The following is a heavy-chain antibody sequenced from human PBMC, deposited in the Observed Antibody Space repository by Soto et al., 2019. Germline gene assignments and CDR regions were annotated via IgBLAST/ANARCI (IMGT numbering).Heavy chain of an antibody. J-gene: IGHJ5*02. D-gene: IGHD1-20*01. V-gene: IGHV1-69*01. CDR2: IIPIFGTA. CDR3: ARLSPNWNDPDWFDP. Sequence: QVQLVQSGAEVKNPGSSVKVSCKASGGTFSSYAISWVRQAPGQGLEWMGGIIPIFGTANYAQKFQGRVTITADESTSTAYMELSSLRAEDTDVYYCARLSPNWNDPDWFDPWGQGTLVTVSS. CDR1: GGTFSSYA.